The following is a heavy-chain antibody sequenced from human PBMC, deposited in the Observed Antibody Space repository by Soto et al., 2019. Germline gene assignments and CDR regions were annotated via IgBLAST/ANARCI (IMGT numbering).Heavy chain of an antibody. V-gene: IGHV3-33*07. CDR3: VRECSGASCWPQ. CDR2: IWYDGSNK. CDR1: GFTFSRYG. J-gene: IGHJ4*02. Sequence: GGSLRLSCAASGFTFSRYGMYWVRQAPGKGLEWVAVIWYDGSNKAYADSVKGRFTISRDNSNNTLYLQMDSLRVEDTAVYYCVRECSGASCWPQWGQGTLVTVSS. D-gene: IGHD2-15*01.